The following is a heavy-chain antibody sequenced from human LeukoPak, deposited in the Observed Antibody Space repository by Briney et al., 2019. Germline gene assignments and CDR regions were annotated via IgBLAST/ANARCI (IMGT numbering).Heavy chain of an antibody. CDR1: GFTFSSYW. J-gene: IGHJ4*02. Sequence: GRSLRLSCAASGFTFSSYWMHWVRQAPGKGLEWGSAISDGGGTYYSDSVKGRFTISRDNSKSTLYLQMNSLRAEDTAVYYCTSLLWGYYWGQGTLVTVSS. D-gene: IGHD3-10*01. CDR3: TSLLWGYY. V-gene: IGHV3-23*01. CDR2: ISDGGGT.